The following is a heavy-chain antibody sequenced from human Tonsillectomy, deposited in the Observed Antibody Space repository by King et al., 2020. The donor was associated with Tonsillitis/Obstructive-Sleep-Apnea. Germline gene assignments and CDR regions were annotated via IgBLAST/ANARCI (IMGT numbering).Heavy chain of an antibody. CDR3: AKWALDY. CDR2: IWYDGSNK. V-gene: IGHV3-33*03. J-gene: IGHJ4*02. Sequence: VQLVDSGGGVVQPGRSLRLSCAASGFNFSIYGMHWVRQAPGKGSEGVALIWYDGSNKYYSDSVKGRFTISRNNSKNTLYLEMNSLRAEDTAVDYGAKWALDYWGQGTLVTVSS. CDR1: GFNFSIYG. D-gene: IGHD1-26*01.